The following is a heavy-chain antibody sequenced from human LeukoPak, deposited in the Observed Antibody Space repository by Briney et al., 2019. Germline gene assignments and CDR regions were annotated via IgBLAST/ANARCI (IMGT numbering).Heavy chain of an antibody. J-gene: IGHJ5*02. V-gene: IGHV1-2*02. CDR3: ARAGLDRIRGTNQGAGALDT. CDR1: GYTLTGYL. Sequence: ASVKVSCKASGYTLTGYLLHWVRQAPGQGLQYMGWINPNTGATYYAPNYQGGVTMTRDTTINTAYMELSSLRSDDTAIYYCARAGLDRIRGTNQGAGALDTWGQGTLVTVSS. D-gene: IGHD2-8*01. CDR2: INPNTGAT.